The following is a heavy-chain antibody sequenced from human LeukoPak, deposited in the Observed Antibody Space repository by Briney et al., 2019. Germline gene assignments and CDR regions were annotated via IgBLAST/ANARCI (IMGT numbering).Heavy chain of an antibody. V-gene: IGHV1-18*01. CDR1: GYTFTSYG. CDR2: ISAYNGNT. J-gene: IGHJ6*02. CDR3: ARDFFSSAEPNPSGMDV. Sequence: ASVKVSCKASGYTFTSYGIRWVRQAPGQGLAWMGWISAYNGNTNYAQKLQGRVTMTTDTSTSTAYMELRSLRSDDTAVYYCARDFFSSAEPNPSGMDVWGQGTTVTVSS. D-gene: IGHD6-25*01.